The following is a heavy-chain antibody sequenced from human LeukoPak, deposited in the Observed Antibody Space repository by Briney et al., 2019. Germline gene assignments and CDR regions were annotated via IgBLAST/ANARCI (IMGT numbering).Heavy chain of an antibody. CDR2: TRNKANSYTT. CDR3: ARVKKGAFDI. CDR1: GFTFSDHY. Sequence: GGPLRLSCAASGFTFSDHYMDWVRQAPGKGLEWVGRTRNKANSYTTEYAASVKGRFTISRDDSKNSLYLQMNSLKTEDTAVYYCARVKKGAFDIWGQGTMVTVSS. J-gene: IGHJ3*02. V-gene: IGHV3-72*01.